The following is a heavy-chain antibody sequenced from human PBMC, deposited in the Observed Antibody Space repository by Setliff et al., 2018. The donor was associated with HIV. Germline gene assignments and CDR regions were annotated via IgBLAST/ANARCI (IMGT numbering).Heavy chain of an antibody. D-gene: IGHD2-8*02. CDR1: GGSINNYY. CDR3: ARFCAGGTCPDV. V-gene: IGHV4-59*08. CDR2: MHSTGRI. Sequence: SETLSLTCTVSGGSINNYYCTWIRQPPGKGLEWIGYMHSTGRINYNASLKSRVAISVDTSKNQCALNLISVTAADTAVYYCARFCAGGTCPDVWGKGTTVT. J-gene: IGHJ6*03.